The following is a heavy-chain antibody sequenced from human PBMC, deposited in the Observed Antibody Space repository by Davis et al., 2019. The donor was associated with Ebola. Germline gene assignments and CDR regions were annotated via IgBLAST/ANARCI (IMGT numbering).Heavy chain of an antibody. D-gene: IGHD3-3*01. CDR3: ARDDDFWSGFSFQH. CDR2: IYYSGST. V-gene: IGHV4-59*01. Sequence: PSETLSLTCTVSGGSISSYYWSWIRQPPGKGLVWIGYIYYSGSTNYNPSLKSRVTISVDTSKNQFSLKLSSVTAADTAVYYCARDDDFWSGFSFQHWGQGTLVTVSS. J-gene: IGHJ1*01. CDR1: GGSISSYY.